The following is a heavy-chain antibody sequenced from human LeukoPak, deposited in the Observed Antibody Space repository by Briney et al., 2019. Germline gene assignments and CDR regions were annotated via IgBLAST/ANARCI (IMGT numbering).Heavy chain of an antibody. D-gene: IGHD3-22*01. CDR3: ARSPIYDSSGYYDY. Sequence: GGSLRLSCAASGSTVSSNYMSWVRQAPGKGLEWVSVIYSGGSTYYADSVKGRFTISRDNSKNTLYLQMNSLRAEDTAVYYCARSPIYDSSGYYDYWGQGTLVTVSS. V-gene: IGHV3-53*01. J-gene: IGHJ4*02. CDR2: IYSGGST. CDR1: GSTVSSNY.